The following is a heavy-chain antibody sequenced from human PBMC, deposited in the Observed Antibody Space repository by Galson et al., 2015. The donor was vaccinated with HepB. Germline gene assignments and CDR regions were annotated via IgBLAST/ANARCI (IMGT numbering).Heavy chain of an antibody. Sequence: ETLSLTCTVSGGSISSSSYYWGWIRQPPGKGLEWIGSIYYSGSTYYNPSLKSRVTISVDTSKNQFSLKLSSVTAADTAVYYCARRAIYDSSGYSFTDWFDPWGQGTLVTVSS. CDR1: GGSISSSSYY. CDR3: ARRAIYDSSGYSFTDWFDP. V-gene: IGHV4-39*01. J-gene: IGHJ5*02. D-gene: IGHD3-22*01. CDR2: IYYSGST.